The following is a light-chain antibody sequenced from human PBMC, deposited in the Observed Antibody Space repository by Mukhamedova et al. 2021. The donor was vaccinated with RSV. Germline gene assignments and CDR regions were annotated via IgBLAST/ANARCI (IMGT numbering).Light chain of an antibody. CDR2: KDS. V-gene: IGLV3-25*03. Sequence: YQQKADQAPVLVIYKDSERPSGIPERFSGSSSGSTVSLTISGVQAEDEGDYYCQSADYSDAYPVVFGGGTRLTVL. J-gene: IGLJ2*01. CDR3: QSADYSDAYPVV.